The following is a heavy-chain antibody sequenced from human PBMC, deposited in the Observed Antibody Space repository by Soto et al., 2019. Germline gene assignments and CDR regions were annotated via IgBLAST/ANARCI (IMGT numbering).Heavy chain of an antibody. CDR1: GYTFTGHY. CDR2: IGPESGAT. J-gene: IGHJ4*02. V-gene: IGHV1-2*02. Sequence: GASVKVSCKASGYTFTGHYIHWVRQAPEQGPEWMGEIGPESGATRYAQKFQGRVTMTRDMSITTVYMELNNLSPDDTAVYYCGRGRSGQIVVFYWGQGTPATVSS. CDR3: GRGRSGQIVVFY. D-gene: IGHD5-12*01.